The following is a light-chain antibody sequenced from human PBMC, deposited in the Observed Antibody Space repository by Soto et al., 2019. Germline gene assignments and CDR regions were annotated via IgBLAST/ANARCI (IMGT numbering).Light chain of an antibody. J-gene: IGKJ1*01. Sequence: EIVLTQSPGTLSLSPGERATLSCRTSQSVSNNYLAWYQQKPGQAPRLLIYDASTRATGIPDRFSGSGSGTDFTLTISRLEPEDFAVYYCQQYGDSPRPFGHGTKVEIK. V-gene: IGKV3-20*01. CDR2: DAS. CDR3: QQYGDSPRP. CDR1: QSVSNNY.